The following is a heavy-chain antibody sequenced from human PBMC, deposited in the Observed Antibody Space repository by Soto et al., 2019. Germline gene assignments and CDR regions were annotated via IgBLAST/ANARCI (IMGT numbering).Heavy chain of an antibody. Sequence: SVKVSCKASGGTFSSYAISWVRQAPGQGLEWMGGIIPIFGTANYAQKFQGRVTITADESTSTAYMELSSLRSEDTAVYYCARYNVGCIYGFLDDWGQGSLGTVSS. CDR1: GGTFSSYA. V-gene: IGHV1-69*13. D-gene: IGHD5-18*01. J-gene: IGHJ4*02. CDR2: IIPIFGTA. CDR3: ARYNVGCIYGFLDD.